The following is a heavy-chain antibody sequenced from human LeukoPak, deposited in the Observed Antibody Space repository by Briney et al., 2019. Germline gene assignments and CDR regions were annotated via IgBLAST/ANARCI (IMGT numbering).Heavy chain of an antibody. J-gene: IGHJ5*02. CDR3: ARRAGYCSSTSCYRRPNYNWFDP. CDR1: GYTFTGYY. V-gene: IGHV1-2*02. CDR2: INPNSGGT. D-gene: IGHD2-2*02. Sequence: ASVKVSCKASGYTFTGYYMHWARQAPGQGLEWMGWINPNSGGTNYAQKFQGRVTMTRDTSISTAYMELSRLRSDDTAVYYCARRAGYCSSTSCYRRPNYNWFDPWGQGTLVTVSS.